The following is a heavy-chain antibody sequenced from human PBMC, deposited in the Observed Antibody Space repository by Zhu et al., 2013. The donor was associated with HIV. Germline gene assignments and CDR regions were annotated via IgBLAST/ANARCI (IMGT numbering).Heavy chain of an antibody. V-gene: IGHV1-69*09. CDR1: GVKLKFHA. Sequence: QVQLMQSGPEVKRPGSSVRVSCQASGVKLKFHAISWIRQAPGQGLEWLGSILPALASTKYGRNFQGRVSFTADTSRNTVYMELTNLKPDDTAVFYCARGGGHVVVAVGTFDVWGQGTSVTVSP. J-gene: IGHJ3*01. CDR2: ILPALAST. D-gene: IGHD2-15*01. CDR3: ARGGGHVVVAVGTFDV.